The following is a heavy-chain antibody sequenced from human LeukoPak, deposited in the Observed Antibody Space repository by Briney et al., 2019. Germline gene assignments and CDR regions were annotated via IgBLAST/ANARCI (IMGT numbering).Heavy chain of an antibody. CDR2: IYYSGST. V-gene: IGHV4-39*07. CDR1: GGSISSSSYY. CDR3: ARVVPAAMDFDY. J-gene: IGHJ4*02. D-gene: IGHD2-2*01. Sequence: SETLSLTCTVSGGSISSSSYYWGWIRQPPGKGLEWIGSIYYSGSTYYNPSLKSRVTISVDTSKNQFSLKVSSVTAADTAVYYCARVVPAAMDFDYWGQGTLVTVSS.